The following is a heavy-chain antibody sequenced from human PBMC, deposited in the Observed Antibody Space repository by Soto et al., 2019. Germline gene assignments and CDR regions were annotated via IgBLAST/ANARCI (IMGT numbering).Heavy chain of an antibody. Sequence: GESLKISCKGSGYSFTSYWIGWVRQMPGKGLEWMGIIYPGDSDTRYSPSFQGQVTISADKSISTAYLQWSSLKASDTAMYYCARLLGIDYGDYVWDWFDPWGQGTLVTVSS. J-gene: IGHJ5*02. CDR2: IYPGDSDT. D-gene: IGHD4-17*01. CDR1: GYSFTSYW. CDR3: ARLLGIDYGDYVWDWFDP. V-gene: IGHV5-51*01.